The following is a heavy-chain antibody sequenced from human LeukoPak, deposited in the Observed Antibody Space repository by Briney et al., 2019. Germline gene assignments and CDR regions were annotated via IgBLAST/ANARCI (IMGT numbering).Heavy chain of an antibody. CDR1: GYTFTIYG. CDR3: ARVNYGSGSYHYYMDV. Sequence: ASVRVSCKAPGYTFTIYGISWVRQAPGQGGERMGWISAYNGNTNYTQKLQGRVTITTDTSTSTAYMELRSLRSDDTAVYYCARVNYGSGSYHYYMDVWGKGTTVTISS. V-gene: IGHV1-18*01. J-gene: IGHJ6*03. D-gene: IGHD3-10*01. CDR2: ISAYNGNT.